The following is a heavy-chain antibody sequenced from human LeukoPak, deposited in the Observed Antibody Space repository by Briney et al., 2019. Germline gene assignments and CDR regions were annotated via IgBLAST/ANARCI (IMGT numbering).Heavy chain of an antibody. Sequence: GGSLRLSCAASGFTFSDYYMSWIRQAPGKGLEWVSNINWNGGSTGYADSVKGRFTISRDNGKNSLYLQMNSLRAEDTALYYCAREKFYDSSGNFDYWGQGTLVTVSS. D-gene: IGHD3-22*01. V-gene: IGHV3-20*04. CDR3: AREKFYDSSGNFDY. CDR2: INWNGGST. J-gene: IGHJ4*02. CDR1: GFTFSDYY.